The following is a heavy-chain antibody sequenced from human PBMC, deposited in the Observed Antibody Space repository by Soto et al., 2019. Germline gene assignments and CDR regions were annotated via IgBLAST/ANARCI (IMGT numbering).Heavy chain of an antibody. Sequence: GESLKISCKGSGYSFTIYWIGWVRQMPGKGLEWMGIIYPGDSDTRYSPSFQGQVTISADKSISTAYLQWSSLKASDTAMYYCARSLHYGDSYNWFDPWGQGTLVTVSS. J-gene: IGHJ5*02. CDR1: GYSFTIYW. V-gene: IGHV5-51*01. CDR2: IYPGDSDT. D-gene: IGHD4-17*01. CDR3: ARSLHYGDSYNWFDP.